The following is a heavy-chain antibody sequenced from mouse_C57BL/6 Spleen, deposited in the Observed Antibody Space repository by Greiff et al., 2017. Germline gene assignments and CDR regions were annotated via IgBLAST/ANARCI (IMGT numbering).Heavy chain of an antibody. V-gene: IGHV2-2*01. Sequence: VQRVESGPGLVQPSQSLSITCTVSGFSLTSYGVHWVRQSPGKGLEWLGVIWSGGSTDYNAAFISRLSISKDNSKSQVFFKMNSLQADDTAIYNCARKGRDGETLYYAMDYWGQGTSVTVSS. CDR2: IWSGGST. CDR1: GFSLTSYG. J-gene: IGHJ4*01. D-gene: IGHD3-3*01. CDR3: ARKGRDGETLYYAMDY.